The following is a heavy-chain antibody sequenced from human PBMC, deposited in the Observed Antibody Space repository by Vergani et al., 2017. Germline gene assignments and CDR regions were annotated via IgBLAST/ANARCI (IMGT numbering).Heavy chain of an antibody. Sequence: QVNLQESGPGLVKPSETLSLTCAVSGDSISSGNNWGWIRQLPGKGLEWISRVSHSGDTYFNPSLKGRVSISMDTSKNYFFLTLSSVTAADSAIYYCAGDTHSWQRADRWGQGLLVSVSS. CDR3: AGDTHSWQRADR. CDR1: GDSISSGNN. V-gene: IGHV4-38-2*01. CDR2: VSHSGDT. J-gene: IGHJ5*02. D-gene: IGHD6-13*01.